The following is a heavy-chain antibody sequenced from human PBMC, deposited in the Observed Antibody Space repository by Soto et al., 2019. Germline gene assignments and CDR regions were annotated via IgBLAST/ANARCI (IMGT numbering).Heavy chain of an antibody. CDR3: ASDRGWGR. D-gene: IGHD3-16*01. V-gene: IGHV3-21*01. CDR1: GFTFSSYS. Sequence: TLGGSLRLSCAASGFTFSSYSMNWVRQAPGKGLEWVSSISSSSSYIYYADSVKGRFTISRDNAKNSLYLQMNSLRVEDTAVYYCASDRGWGRWGQGTRVGVSS. CDR2: ISSSSSYI. J-gene: IGHJ4*02.